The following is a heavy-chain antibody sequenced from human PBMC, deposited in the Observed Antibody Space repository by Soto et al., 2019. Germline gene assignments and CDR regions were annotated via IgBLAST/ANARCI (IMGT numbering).Heavy chain of an antibody. CDR3: AKANLNDYGGYGPVHY. CDR1: GFTFISLA. Sequence: GGSLRLSCTASGFTFISLAISWVLQAPGKGLEWGSAISGSGGSTYYADSVTGRFTISRDNSKHPLYLQMNRLRAEDTAVYYCAKANLNDYGGYGPVHYWGQGTLVTVSS. V-gene: IGHV3-23*01. CDR2: ISGSGGST. J-gene: IGHJ4*02. D-gene: IGHD4-17*01.